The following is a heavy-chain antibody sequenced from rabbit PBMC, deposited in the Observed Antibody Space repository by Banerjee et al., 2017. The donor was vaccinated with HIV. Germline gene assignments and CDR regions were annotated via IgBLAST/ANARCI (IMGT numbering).Heavy chain of an antibody. CDR1: GFSLNIYE. CDR3: ARDRDTGTVYYFDL. J-gene: IGHJ6*01. V-gene: IGHV1S40*01. D-gene: IGHD7-1*01. CDR2: IYAGSSGNT. Sequence: QSLEESGGDLVKPGASLTLTCTASGFSLNIYEMCWVRQAPGKGLEWIGCIYAGSSGNTWYASWAKGRFPISKTSSTTVTLQMTSLTAADTATYFCARDRDTGTVYYFDLWGPGTLVTVS.